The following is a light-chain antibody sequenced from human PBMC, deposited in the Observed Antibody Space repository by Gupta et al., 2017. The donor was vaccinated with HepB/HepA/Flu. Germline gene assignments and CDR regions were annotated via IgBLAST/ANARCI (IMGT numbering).Light chain of an antibody. V-gene: IGKV3-20*01. CDR1: QSFTRGY. CDR2: GAS. CDR3: QHYDYSIPLS. Sequence: EIVLTQSPGTLSLSPGERATLSCRASQSFTRGYLAWYQQKPGQAPRLLIYGASSRATDIPDRFSGSESGTDFTLTISRLEPEDFAVYYCQHYDYSIPLSFGGGTKVEMK. J-gene: IGKJ4*01.